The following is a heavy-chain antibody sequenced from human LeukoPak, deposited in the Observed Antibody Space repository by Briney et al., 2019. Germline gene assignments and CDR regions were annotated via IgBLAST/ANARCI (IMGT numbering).Heavy chain of an antibody. Sequence: SETLSLTCTVSGGSISSSSYYWGWIRQPPGKGLEWTGYIYYSGSTNYNPSLKSRVTISVDTSKNQFSLKLSSVTAADTAVYYCARVPVDNWFDPWGQGTLVTVSS. CDR3: ARVPVDNWFDP. J-gene: IGHJ5*02. V-gene: IGHV4-61*05. CDR1: GGSISSSSYY. D-gene: IGHD2-2*01. CDR2: IYYSGST.